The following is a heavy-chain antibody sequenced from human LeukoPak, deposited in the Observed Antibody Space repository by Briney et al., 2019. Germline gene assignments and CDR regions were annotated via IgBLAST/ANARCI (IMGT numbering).Heavy chain of an antibody. CDR1: GYTFTGYY. CDR2: INPNSGGT. CDR3: ARINCSSTSCYTESGNAFDI. Sequence: ASVKVSCKASGYTFTGYYMHWVRQAPGQGLEWMGWINPNSGGTNYAQKFQGRVTMTRDTSISTAYMELSRLRSDDTAVYYCARINCSSTSCYTESGNAFDIWGQGTMVTVSS. V-gene: IGHV1-2*02. D-gene: IGHD2-2*02. J-gene: IGHJ3*02.